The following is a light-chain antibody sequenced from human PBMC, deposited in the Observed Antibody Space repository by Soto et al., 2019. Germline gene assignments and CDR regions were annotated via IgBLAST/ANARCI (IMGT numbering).Light chain of an antibody. Sequence: EIVLTQSPATLSLSPGERATLSCRANQSVSTYLAWYQQQRGQAPRLLIYDSSHRATGIPARFRGSGSGTAFTLTISSLEHEDYAVYYCRQGSTTFGGGTKV. CDR3: RQGSTT. CDR2: DSS. V-gene: IGKV3-11*01. J-gene: IGKJ4*02. CDR1: QSVSTY.